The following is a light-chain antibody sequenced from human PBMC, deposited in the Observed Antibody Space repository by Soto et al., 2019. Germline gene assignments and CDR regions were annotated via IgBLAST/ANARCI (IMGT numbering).Light chain of an antibody. CDR3: QQYGSSPT. CDR2: GAS. V-gene: IGKV3-20*01. CDR1: QSISSNY. J-gene: IGKJ1*01. Sequence: EIVLTQSPGTLSLSPGERATLSCRASQSISSNYLAWYQQKPGHAPRLLIYGASSRATGIPDRFSGSGSGTDFTLTISRLQPEDFALYYCQQYGSSPTFGLGTKVEIK.